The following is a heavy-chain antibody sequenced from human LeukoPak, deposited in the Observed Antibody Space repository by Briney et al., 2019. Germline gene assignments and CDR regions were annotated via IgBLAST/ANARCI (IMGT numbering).Heavy chain of an antibody. V-gene: IGHV3-64*01. CDR1: GFTFSSYA. Sequence: GGSLRHSCAAPGFTFSSYAMHSVRQAPGKGLEYVSATSSNGGITYSANSVKGRFTISRDNSKNTLYLQMGSLRAEDMAVYYCAREPEWGATDYWGQGTLVTVS. D-gene: IGHD1-26*01. J-gene: IGHJ4*02. CDR2: TSSNGGIT. CDR3: AREPEWGATDY.